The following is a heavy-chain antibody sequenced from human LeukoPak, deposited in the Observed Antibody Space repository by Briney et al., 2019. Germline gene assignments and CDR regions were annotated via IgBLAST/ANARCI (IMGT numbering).Heavy chain of an antibody. J-gene: IGHJ3*01. V-gene: IGHV4-4*07. CDR1: GGPISSSY. Sequence: SETLSLTCTVSGGPISSSYWSWIRQPAGKGLEWIGRIYISGTTNYNPSLKSRVTMSVDTSKNQFSLKVTSVTAADTAVYYCARWVSHGFDVWGQETMVTVSS. CDR2: IYISGTT. CDR3: ARWVSHGFDV.